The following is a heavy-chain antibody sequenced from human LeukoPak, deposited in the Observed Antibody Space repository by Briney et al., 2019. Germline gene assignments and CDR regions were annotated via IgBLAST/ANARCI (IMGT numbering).Heavy chain of an antibody. CDR1: GFTFSSYA. V-gene: IGHV3-64D*09. Sequence: GGSLRHSCSASGFTFSSYAMHWVRQAPGKGLEYVSAISSNGGSTYYADSVKGRFTISRDNSKNTLYLQMSSLRAEDTAVYYCVKSAWSRRSTMVRGVILYYFDYWGQGTLVTVSS. CDR3: VKSAWSRRSTMVRGVILYYFDY. J-gene: IGHJ4*02. D-gene: IGHD3-10*01. CDR2: ISSNGGST.